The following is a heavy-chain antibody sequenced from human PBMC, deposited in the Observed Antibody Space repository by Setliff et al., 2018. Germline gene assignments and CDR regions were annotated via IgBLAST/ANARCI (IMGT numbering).Heavy chain of an antibody. J-gene: IGHJ4*02. D-gene: IGHD6-19*01. CDR3: VRSSAPQVVLAADFDF. V-gene: IGHV1-18*01. Sequence: GASVKVSCKASGYTFTVFGISWVRQAPGQGLEWMGWISPYYGSTNYAQKFQDRVTMTIDTSATTVYMELQSLRSDDTAVYYCVRSSAPQVVLAADFDFWGQGTPVTVSS. CDR1: GYTFTVFG. CDR2: ISPYYGST.